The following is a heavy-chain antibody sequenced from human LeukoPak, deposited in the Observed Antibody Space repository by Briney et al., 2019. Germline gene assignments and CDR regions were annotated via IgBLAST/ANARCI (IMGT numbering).Heavy chain of an antibody. V-gene: IGHV1-18*01. CDR1: GYTFTSYG. Sequence: ASVKVSCKASGYTFTSYGISWVRQAPGQGLEWMGWISAYNGNTNYAQKLQGRVTMTTDTSTSTAYMELRSLRSDDTAVYYCASQPPEGYCSSTSCYTSWFDPWGQGTLVTVSS. D-gene: IGHD2-2*02. J-gene: IGHJ5*02. CDR2: ISAYNGNT. CDR3: ASQPPEGYCSSTSCYTSWFDP.